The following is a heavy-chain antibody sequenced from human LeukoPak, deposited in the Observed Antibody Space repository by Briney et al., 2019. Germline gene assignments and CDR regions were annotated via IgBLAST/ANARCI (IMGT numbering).Heavy chain of an antibody. CDR2: INPNSGGT. CDR1: GYTFTGYY. Sequence: GASVTVSCKASGYTFTGYYMHWVRQAPGQGLEWMGWINPNSGGTNYAQKFQGRVTMTRDTSISTAYMELSRLRSDDTAVYYCASPVVLVAGAGATGRYFQHWGQGTLVTVSS. D-gene: IGHD2-15*01. J-gene: IGHJ1*01. V-gene: IGHV1-2*02. CDR3: ASPVVLVAGAGATGRYFQH.